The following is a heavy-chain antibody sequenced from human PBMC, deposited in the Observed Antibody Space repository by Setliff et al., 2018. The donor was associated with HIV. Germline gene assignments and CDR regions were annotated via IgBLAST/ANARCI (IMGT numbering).Heavy chain of an antibody. CDR1: GGPFSGFY. J-gene: IGHJ6*03. Sequence: SETLSLTCAVYGGPFSGFYYSWIRQAPGKGLEWIGEINPSGSTNYNPSLKSRVTISVDTSKYQVSLKLSSVTAADTAVYYCASEAWTSYRSSSGYYYYYMDVWGKGTTVTVSS. V-gene: IGHV4-34*01. CDR3: ASEAWTSYRSSSGYYYYYMDV. CDR2: INPSGST. D-gene: IGHD6-6*01.